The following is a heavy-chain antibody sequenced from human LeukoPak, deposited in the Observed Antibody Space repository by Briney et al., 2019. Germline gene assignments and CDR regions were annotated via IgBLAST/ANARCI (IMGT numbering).Heavy chain of an antibody. V-gene: IGHV4-59*08. CDR3: ARHVAISGPYDASDI. Sequence: SETLSLTCTVSGDSISSYYWSWIRQPPGKGLEWIGYIYYSGGTDYNPSLESRVTISADTSKNQFSLKLRSVTAADTAVYYCARHVAISGPYDASDIWGQGTMVTVSP. D-gene: IGHD3-3*02. CDR1: GDSISSYY. CDR2: IYYSGGT. J-gene: IGHJ3*02.